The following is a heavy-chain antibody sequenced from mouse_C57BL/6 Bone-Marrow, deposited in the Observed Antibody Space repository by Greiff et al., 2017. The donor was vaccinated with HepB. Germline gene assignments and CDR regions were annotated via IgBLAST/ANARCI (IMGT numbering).Heavy chain of an antibody. CDR1: GFSLTSYG. D-gene: IGHD1-1*01. J-gene: IGHJ4*01. Sequence: VQGVESGPGLVQPSQSLSITCTVSGFSLTSYGVHWVRQSPGKGLEWLGVIWSGGSTDYNAAFISRLSISKDNSKSQVFFKMNSLQADDTAIYYCASITTVVAPYAMDYWGQGTSVTVSS. CDR3: ASITTVVAPYAMDY. CDR2: IWSGGST. V-gene: IGHV2-2*01.